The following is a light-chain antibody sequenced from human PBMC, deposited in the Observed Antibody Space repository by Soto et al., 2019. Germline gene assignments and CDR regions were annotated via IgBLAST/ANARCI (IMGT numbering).Light chain of an antibody. CDR1: QTIRGL. Sequence: EIVLTQSPATLSLSPGERATLSCRTSQTIRGLLNWYQQRPGQAPRLLIYDSSNRATDIPARFSGSGSGTDFILTISSLDPEDFGVYFCQQRHNWPITFGQGTRLHIK. J-gene: IGKJ5*01. V-gene: IGKV3-11*01. CDR2: DSS. CDR3: QQRHNWPIT.